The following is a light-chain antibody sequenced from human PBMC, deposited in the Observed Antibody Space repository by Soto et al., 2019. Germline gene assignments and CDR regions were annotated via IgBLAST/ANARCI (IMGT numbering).Light chain of an antibody. Sequence: DIQMTQSPSTLSGSVGDRVTITCRASQGVSSHLAWHQQKPGKAPKLLIYEVSTLQSGVPPRFSGSGSGTDFTLTISSLQPEDFATYYCQQYYSYPRTFGQGTKVDIK. V-gene: IGKV1-9*01. CDR1: QGVSSH. CDR2: EVS. J-gene: IGKJ1*01. CDR3: QQYYSYPRT.